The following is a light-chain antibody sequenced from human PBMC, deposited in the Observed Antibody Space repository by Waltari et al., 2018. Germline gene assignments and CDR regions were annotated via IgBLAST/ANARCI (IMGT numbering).Light chain of an antibody. CDR2: WAS. J-gene: IGKJ1*01. CDR3: QQYYGTPPT. V-gene: IGKV4-1*01. CDR1: QNVLYSSNNQNY. Sequence: DIVMTQSPDSLAVSLGERATINCKSSQNVLYSSNNQNYLAWYQQKPGQPPKLLIYWASTRESGVPDRFSGSGSGTDFTLTISSLQAEDVAVYYCQQYYGTPPTFGQGTKVEIK.